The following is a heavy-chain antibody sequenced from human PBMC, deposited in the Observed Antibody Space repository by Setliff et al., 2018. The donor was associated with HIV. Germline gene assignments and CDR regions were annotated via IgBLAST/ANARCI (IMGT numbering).Heavy chain of an antibody. V-gene: IGHV4-39*07. CDR2: GFHSGTT. CDR1: GGSISSSSYY. D-gene: IGHD6-19*01. J-gene: IGHJ6*03. Sequence: PSETLSLTCTVSGGSISSSSYYWGWIRQSPGKGLEWIGSGFHSGTTYSNPSLKSRVTISVDTSKNQFYLNLSSVTAADTAVYYCARHGGSGLRRYYMDVWGKGTTVTVSS. CDR3: ARHGGSGLRRYYMDV.